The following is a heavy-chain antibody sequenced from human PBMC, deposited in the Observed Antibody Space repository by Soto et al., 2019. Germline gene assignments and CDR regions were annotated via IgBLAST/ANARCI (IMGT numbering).Heavy chain of an antibody. CDR2: IYYSGST. V-gene: IGHV4-31*03. CDR3: ARGYSTDYYYYGMDV. CDR1: GGSISRGGFY. J-gene: IGHJ6*02. D-gene: IGHD4-4*01. Sequence: QVQLQESGPGLVKPSQTLSLTCTVSGGSISRGGFYWTWIRQHPGKGLEWIGYIYYSGSTDYNPSLRGRVIISVDTSKNQFSLTLRSVTAADTVVYFCARGYSTDYYYYGMDVWGQGTTVTVSS.